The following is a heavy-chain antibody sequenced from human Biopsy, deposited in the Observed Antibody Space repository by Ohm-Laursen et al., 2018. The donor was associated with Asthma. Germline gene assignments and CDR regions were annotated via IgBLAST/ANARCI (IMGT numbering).Heavy chain of an antibody. D-gene: IGHD6-6*01. J-gene: IGHJ2*01. CDR2: IYYSGRT. Sequence: SETLSLTCIVSGDAMSTSGSYWGWIRQSPGKGLEWIGSIYYSGRTYYNPSLESRVTISADTTKNHFSLKVTSVTAADTAVYYCARAGSSSSYWYFDLWGRGDLVTVSS. CDR3: ARAGSSSSYWYFDL. V-gene: IGHV4-39*02. CDR1: GDAMSTSGSY.